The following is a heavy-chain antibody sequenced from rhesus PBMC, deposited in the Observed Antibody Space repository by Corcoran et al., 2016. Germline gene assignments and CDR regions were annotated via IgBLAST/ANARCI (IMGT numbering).Heavy chain of an antibody. V-gene: IGHV4-173*01. Sequence: QLQLQESGPGLVKPSETLSLTCAVSGGSISSNYWSWFRQPPGKGREWIGRISGSGGGTDYNPSLKSRVTISTDTSKNQFSLKLSSVTAADTAVYYCARARYSGDWSEDWYFDLWGPGTPITISS. J-gene: IGHJ2*01. CDR3: ARARYSGDWSEDWYFDL. CDR1: GGSISSNY. CDR2: ISGSGGGT. D-gene: IGHD6-37*01.